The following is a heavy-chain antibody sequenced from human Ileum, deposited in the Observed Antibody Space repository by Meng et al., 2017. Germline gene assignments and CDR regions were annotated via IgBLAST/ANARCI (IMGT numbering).Heavy chain of an antibody. CDR1: GFTFADYA. CDR3: ARWTYHYDF. Sequence: QLRKSGGGFVQPGGPLRLSCTGSGFTFADYAINWVRQAPGKGLEWVSAISGNGAAKLYADSAKGRFTISRDNSKNSIYMEMYTLRVEDTAIYYCARWTYHYDFWGQGTLVTVSS. J-gene: IGHJ4*02. D-gene: IGHD2-2*02. CDR2: ISGNGAAK. V-gene: IGHV3-23*01.